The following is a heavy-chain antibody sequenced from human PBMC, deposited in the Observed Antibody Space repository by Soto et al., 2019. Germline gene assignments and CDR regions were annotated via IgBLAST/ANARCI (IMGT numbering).Heavy chain of an antibody. V-gene: IGHV1-69*05. CDR3: ARRHLLDYIRWCFDP. D-gene: IGHD2-21*01. CDR1: GGGFSTFV. J-gene: IGHJ5*02. Sequence: SVKVSCKTSGGGFSTFVITWVRQAPGQGLEWMGQIVPIFGSVKYAQKFQGRVTMTRDTSTNTAYLELTRLTSDDTAIYYCARRHLLDYIRWCFDPWGLGTLATVSS. CDR2: IVPIFGSV.